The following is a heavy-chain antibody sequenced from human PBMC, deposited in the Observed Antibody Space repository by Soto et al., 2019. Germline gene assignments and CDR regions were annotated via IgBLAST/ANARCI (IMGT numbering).Heavy chain of an antibody. Sequence: GASVKISCKASGGTFSSYAISWVRQAPGQGLEWMGGIIPIFGTANYAQKFQGRVTITADESTSTAYMELSSLRSEDTAVYYCARGSVVPALRVNWLDPWGQGTLVTVSS. D-gene: IGHD2-2*01. CDR2: IIPIFGTA. CDR3: ARGSVVPALRVNWLDP. V-gene: IGHV1-69*13. J-gene: IGHJ5*02. CDR1: GGTFSSYA.